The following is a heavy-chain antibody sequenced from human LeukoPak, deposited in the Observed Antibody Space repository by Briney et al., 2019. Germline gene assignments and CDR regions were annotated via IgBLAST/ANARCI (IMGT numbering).Heavy chain of an antibody. J-gene: IGHJ4*02. V-gene: IGHV3-21*06. CDR3: ARGGHCDGACKSVAVDF. Sequence: GGSLRLSCAVSGFTFNSHGMSWIRQAPGKGLEWVSSISSRGDYIYYADSVVGRFTISRDNAGNSMFLQMNSLRGEDTALYYCARGGHCDGACKSVAVDFWGQGTLVTVSS. CDR2: ISSRGDYI. CDR1: GFTFNSHG. D-gene: IGHD2-21*02.